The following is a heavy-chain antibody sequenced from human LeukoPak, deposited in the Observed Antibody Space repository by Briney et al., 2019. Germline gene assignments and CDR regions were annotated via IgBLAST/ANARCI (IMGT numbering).Heavy chain of an antibody. CDR3: ARKGGQDEGYEVYFDC. V-gene: IGHV5-51*01. Sequence: GESLKISCKGSGYSFTSYWIGWVRQIPGKGLEWMGIIYPGDSDTRYSPSFQGQVTISADKSISTAYLQWSSLKASDTAMYYCARKGGQDEGYEVYFDCWGQGTLVTVSS. J-gene: IGHJ4*02. CDR2: IYPGDSDT. D-gene: IGHD6-13*01. CDR1: GYSFTSYW.